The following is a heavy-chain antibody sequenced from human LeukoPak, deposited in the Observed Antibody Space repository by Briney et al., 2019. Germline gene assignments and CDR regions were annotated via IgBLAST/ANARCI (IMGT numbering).Heavy chain of an antibody. J-gene: IGHJ5*02. CDR3: ARRGSRSSSSWNNWLDP. CDR2: ISSYNGNT. CDR1: GYTFTSYG. V-gene: IGHV1-18*01. D-gene: IGHD6-13*01. Sequence: ASVKVSCKASGYTFTSYGISWVRQAPGQGLEWMGWISSYNGNTNYAQKLQGRVTMSTDTSTGTAYMELRSLRSDDTAVYYCARRGSRSSSSWNNWLDPWGQGTLVTVSS.